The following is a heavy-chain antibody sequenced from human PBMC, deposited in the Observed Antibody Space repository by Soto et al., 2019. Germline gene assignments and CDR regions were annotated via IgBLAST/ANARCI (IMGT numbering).Heavy chain of an antibody. CDR3: ARLVGGYDSYFEH. CDR2: IYPGDSET. CDR1: GYDFTRTW. J-gene: IGHJ4*02. Sequence: GESLKISCKGSGYDFTRTWIGLLRQLPWKGLDWIGVIYPGDSETRYSPSFQGQVTISADKSISTAYLQWSSLKTSDTAMYYCARLVGGYDSYFEHSGQGTRVTVSS. V-gene: IGHV5-51*01. D-gene: IGHD5-12*01.